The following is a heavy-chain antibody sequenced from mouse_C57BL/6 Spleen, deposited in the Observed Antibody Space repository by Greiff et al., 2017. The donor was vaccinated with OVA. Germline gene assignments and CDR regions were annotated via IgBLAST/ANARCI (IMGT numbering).Heavy chain of an antibody. J-gene: IGHJ2*01. CDR1: GYTFTSYW. Sequence: VQLQQPGAELVRPGSSVKLSCKASGYTFTSYWMDWVKQRPGQGLEWIGNIYPSDSETHYNQKFKDKATLTVDKSSSTAYMQLSSLTDEASAVYCGARGYGEFDYWGQGTTLTVSS. CDR2: IYPSDSET. D-gene: IGHD3-1*01. CDR3: ARGYGEFDY. V-gene: IGHV1-61*01.